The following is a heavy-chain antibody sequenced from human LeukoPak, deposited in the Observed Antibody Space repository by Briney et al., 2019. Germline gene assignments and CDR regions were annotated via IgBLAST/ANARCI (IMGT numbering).Heavy chain of an antibody. CDR3: ATRLFCSSSSCYLNY. D-gene: IGHD6-6*01. J-gene: IGHJ4*02. CDR1: GYTLTELS. V-gene: IGHV1-24*01. Sequence: ASVKVSCKVSGYTLTELSMHWVRQAPGKGLEWMGGFDPEDGETIYAQKFQGRVTMTEDTSTDTAYMELSSLRSEDTAVYYCATRLFCSSSSCYLNYWGQGTLVTVSS. CDR2: FDPEDGET.